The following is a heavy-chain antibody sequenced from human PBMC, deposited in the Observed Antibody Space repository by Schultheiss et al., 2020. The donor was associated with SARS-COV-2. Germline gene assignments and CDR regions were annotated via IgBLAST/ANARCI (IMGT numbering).Heavy chain of an antibody. CDR2: INTNTGNP. CDR3: ASRRLRLGELSLYGNDY. CDR1: GYTFTSYA. J-gene: IGHJ4*02. D-gene: IGHD3-16*02. V-gene: IGHV7-4-1*02. Sequence: ASVKVSCKASGYTFTSYALNWVRQAPGQGLEWMGWINTNTGNPTYAQGFTGRFVFSLDTSVSTAYLQISSLKAEDTAVYYCASRRLRLGELSLYGNDYWGQGTLVTVSS.